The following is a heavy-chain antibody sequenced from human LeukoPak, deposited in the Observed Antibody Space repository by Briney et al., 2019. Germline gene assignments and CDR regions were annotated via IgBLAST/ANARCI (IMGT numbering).Heavy chain of an antibody. Sequence: PGGSLRLSCAASGFTFSSYAIHWVRQAPGKGQEYVSAISNNGGSTYYANSVKGRFTLSRDNSKNTLYLQMGSLRAEDVAVYYCARAYDFWSGYYNYWGQGTLVTVSS. J-gene: IGHJ4*02. CDR1: GFTFSSYA. CDR3: ARAYDFWSGYYNY. CDR2: ISNNGGST. D-gene: IGHD3-3*01. V-gene: IGHV3-64*01.